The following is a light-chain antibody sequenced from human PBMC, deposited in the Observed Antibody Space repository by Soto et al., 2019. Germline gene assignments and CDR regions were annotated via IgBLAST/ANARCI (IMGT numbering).Light chain of an antibody. CDR1: QSVRTS. V-gene: IGKV3D-15*01. CDR2: GAS. J-gene: IGKJ4*01. CDR3: QQYNNWPRAT. Sequence: EIVMTQSPATLSVSPGERATLSCRASQSVRTSLAWYQQKPGQAPRLLFYGASSRATGIPARFSGSGSGTEFNLTISSLRSEDFGVYYCQQYNNWPRATFGGGTKVDIK.